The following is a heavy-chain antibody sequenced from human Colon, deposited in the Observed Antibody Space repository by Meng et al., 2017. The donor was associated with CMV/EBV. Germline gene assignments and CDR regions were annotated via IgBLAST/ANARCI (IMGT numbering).Heavy chain of an antibody. J-gene: IGHJ4*02. CDR3: ARTLELRLDY. CDR1: GASINSMSYY. CDR2: IYYSGPT. Sequence: SETLSLTCTISGASINSMSYYWAWVRQPPGRGLEWIGNIYYSGPTYYNPSLKSRVTISVDTSKNQFSLKLSSVTAADTAVYYCARTLELRLDYWGQGTLVTVSS. D-gene: IGHD1-7*01. V-gene: IGHV4-39*07.